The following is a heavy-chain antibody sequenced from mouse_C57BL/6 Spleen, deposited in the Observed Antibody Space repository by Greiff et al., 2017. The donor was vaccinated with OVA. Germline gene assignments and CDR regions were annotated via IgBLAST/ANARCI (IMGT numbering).Heavy chain of an antibody. D-gene: IGHD1-1*01. V-gene: IGHV1-75*01. Sequence: QVQLQQSGPELVKPGASVKISCKASGYTFTDCYINWVKQRHGQGLEWIGWIFPGSGSTYYNEKFKGKATLTVDKSSSTAYMLLSSLTSEDSAVYFCARGITTVVARYYFDYWGQGTTLTVSS. CDR1: GYTFTDCY. CDR2: IFPGSGST. J-gene: IGHJ2*01. CDR3: ARGITTVVARYYFDY.